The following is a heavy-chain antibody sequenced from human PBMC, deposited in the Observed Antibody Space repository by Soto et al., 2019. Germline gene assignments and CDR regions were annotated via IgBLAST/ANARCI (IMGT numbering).Heavy chain of an antibody. CDR3: AKGQGSSTSCLDY. D-gene: IGHD2-2*01. Sequence: GGSVRLSCAASGFTFSSYAMSWVRQAPGKGLEWVSAISGSGGTTYYADSVKGRFTISRDNSKNTLYLQMNSLRAEDTAVYYCAKGQGSSTSCLDYWGQGTLVTVSS. CDR2: ISGSGGTT. V-gene: IGHV3-23*01. CDR1: GFTFSSYA. J-gene: IGHJ4*02.